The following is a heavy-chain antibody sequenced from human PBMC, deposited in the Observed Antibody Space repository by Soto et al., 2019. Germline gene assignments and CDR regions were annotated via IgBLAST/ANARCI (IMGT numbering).Heavy chain of an antibody. D-gene: IGHD6-13*01. J-gene: IGHJ4*02. CDR1: GFTVSSNY. Sequence: EVQLVESGGGLVQPGGSLRLSCAASGFTVSSNYMSWVRQAPGKGLEWVSVIYSGGSTYYADSVKGRFTISRDNSKNTLYLQVNSLRAEDTAVYYGARDDSSSGWGCDYWGQGTLVIVSS. CDR2: IYSGGST. CDR3: ARDDSSSGWGCDY. V-gene: IGHV3-66*01.